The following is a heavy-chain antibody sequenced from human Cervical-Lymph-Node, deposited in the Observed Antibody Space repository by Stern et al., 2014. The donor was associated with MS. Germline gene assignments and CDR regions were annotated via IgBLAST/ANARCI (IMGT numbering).Heavy chain of an antibody. Sequence: VQLVQSGAEVMKPGSSVKVSCKASGDTFGTYAFSWVRQAPGQGLEWMGGVIPIFGTPNYAQKFQGTVTITADESTSTAYMELSSLRSEDTAMYYCAREGKSRDGYNNPFDYWGQGTLVTVSS. CDR3: AREGKSRDGYNNPFDY. J-gene: IGHJ4*02. V-gene: IGHV1-69*01. CDR2: VIPIFGTP. CDR1: GDTFGTYA. D-gene: IGHD5-24*01.